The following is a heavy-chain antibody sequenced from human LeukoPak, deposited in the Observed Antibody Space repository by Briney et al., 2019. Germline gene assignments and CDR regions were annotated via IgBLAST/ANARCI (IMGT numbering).Heavy chain of an antibody. V-gene: IGHV3-23*01. Sequence: GGSLRLSCAASGFTFSDYYMTWIRQAPGKGLEWVSAISGSGGSTYYADSVKGRFTISRDNSKNTLYLQMNSLRAEDTAVYYCAKQITMVREFDYWGQGTLVTVSS. CDR2: ISGSGGST. CDR1: GFTFSDYY. CDR3: AKQITMVREFDY. D-gene: IGHD3-10*01. J-gene: IGHJ4*02.